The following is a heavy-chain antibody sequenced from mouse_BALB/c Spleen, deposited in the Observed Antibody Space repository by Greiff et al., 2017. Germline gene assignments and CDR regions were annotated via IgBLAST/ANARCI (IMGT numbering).Heavy chain of an antibody. CDR2: IDPANGNT. CDR1: GFNIKDTY. V-gene: IGHV14-3*02. CDR3: AREGVYYAMDY. Sequence: VQLKESGAELVKPGASVKLSCTASGFNIKDTYMHWVKQRPEQGLEWIGRIDPANGNTKYDPKFQGKATITADTSSNTAYLQLSSLTSEDTAVYYCAREGVYYAMDYWGQGTSVTVSS. J-gene: IGHJ4*01.